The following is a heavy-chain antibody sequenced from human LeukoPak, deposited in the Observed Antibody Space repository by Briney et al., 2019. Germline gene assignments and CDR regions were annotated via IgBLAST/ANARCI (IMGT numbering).Heavy chain of an antibody. CDR2: LNPNTGVT. V-gene: IGHV1-2*02. D-gene: IGHD1-26*01. CDR1: GYTVTGYY. Sequence: ASVKVSCKASGYTVTGYYIHWVRQAPGQGLECMGWLNPNTGVTNYPQKFQGRVTMTRGTSINTAYMDLSTLRSDDTAVYYCATAPGSYYHFDHWGQGTLVTVSS. J-gene: IGHJ4*02. CDR3: ATAPGSYYHFDH.